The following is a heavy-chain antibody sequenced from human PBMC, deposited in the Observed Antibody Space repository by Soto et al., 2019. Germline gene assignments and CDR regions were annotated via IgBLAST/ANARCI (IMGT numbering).Heavy chain of an antibody. CDR2: IGTTSTFI. CDR3: ARDYSSSWSNYYSYYAMDV. Sequence: GGSLRLSCAASGFNLGTFTMNWVRQAPGKGLEWVSSIGTTSTFIFYADSVRGRFTISRDNSKNTLYLQMSSLRAEDTAMYYCARDYSSSWSNYYSYYAMDVWGQGTTVTVSS. J-gene: IGHJ6*02. CDR1: GFNLGTFT. D-gene: IGHD6-13*01. V-gene: IGHV3-21*06.